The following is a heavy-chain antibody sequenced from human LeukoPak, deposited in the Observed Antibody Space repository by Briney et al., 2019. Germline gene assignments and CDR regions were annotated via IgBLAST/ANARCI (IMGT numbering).Heavy chain of an antibody. Sequence: SETLSLTCTVSGGSISSSSYYWSWIRQPPGKGLEWIGYIYHSGSTYYNPSLKSRVTISVDRSKNQFSLKLSSVTAADTAVYYCARGGDYYDSSGYDYWGQGTLVTVSS. CDR3: ARGGDYYDSSGYDY. CDR1: GGSISSSSYY. D-gene: IGHD3-22*01. CDR2: IYHSGST. J-gene: IGHJ4*02. V-gene: IGHV4-30-2*01.